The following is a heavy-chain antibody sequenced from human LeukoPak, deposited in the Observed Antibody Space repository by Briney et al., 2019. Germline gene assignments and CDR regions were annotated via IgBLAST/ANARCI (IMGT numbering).Heavy chain of an antibody. CDR2: INHNGST. D-gene: IGHD3-10*01. V-gene: IGHV4-34*01. CDR3: ARGSRVRGVLRPYNWFDP. Sequence: SETLSLTCAVYGGSFSGYYWSWIRQPPGKGLEWIGEINHNGSTNYNPSLKSRVTISVDTSKNQFSLKLSSVTAADTAVYYCARGSRVRGVLRPYNWFDPWGQGTLVTVSS. J-gene: IGHJ5*02. CDR1: GGSFSGYY.